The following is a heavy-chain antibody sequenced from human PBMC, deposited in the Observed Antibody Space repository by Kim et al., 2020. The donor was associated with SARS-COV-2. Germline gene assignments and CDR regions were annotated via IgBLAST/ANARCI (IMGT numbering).Heavy chain of an antibody. J-gene: IGHJ6*02. CDR1: GYSFTSHW. Sequence: GESLKISCKGSGYSFTSHWISWVRQIPGKGLEVRGMIDPSDSYTNHSPSFQGHVTISADKSISTAYLQWSSLKASDTAMYYYARHIIAAAGFQYYYYGMDVWGQGTTVTVSS. CDR2: IDPSDSYT. CDR3: ARHIIAAAGFQYYYYGMDV. D-gene: IGHD6-13*01. V-gene: IGHV5-10-1*01.